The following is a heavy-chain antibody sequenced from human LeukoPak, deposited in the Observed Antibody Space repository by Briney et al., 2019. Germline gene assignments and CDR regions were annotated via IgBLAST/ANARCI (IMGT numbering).Heavy chain of an antibody. J-gene: IGHJ6*03. V-gene: IGHV3-30*02. CDR2: IRYDGTNE. CDR3: AKGGGSPRHYYYYYMDV. Sequence: GGSLRLSCAASGFTFNNYGMYWVRQTPGKGLEWVASIRYDGTNEYYADSVKGRFTISRDNSKNTLFLQMNSLRVGDASVYYCAKGGGSPRHYYYYYMDVWGKGTTVTVSS. CDR1: GFTFNNYG. D-gene: IGHD2-2*01.